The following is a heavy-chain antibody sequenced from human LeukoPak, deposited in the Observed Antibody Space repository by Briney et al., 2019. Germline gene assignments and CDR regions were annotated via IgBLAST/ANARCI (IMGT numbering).Heavy chain of an antibody. CDR1: GGTFRRYA. Sequence: ASVKVSCKASGGTFRRYAISWVRQAPGQGLEWMGGIIPIFGTANYAQKFQGRVTITADESTSTAYMELSSLRSEDTAVYYCARVRIPEVVPAAIPDVSYYYYYMDVWGKGTTVTVSS. D-gene: IGHD2-2*02. CDR3: ARVRIPEVVPAAIPDVSYYYYYMDV. J-gene: IGHJ6*03. V-gene: IGHV1-69*01. CDR2: IIPIFGTA.